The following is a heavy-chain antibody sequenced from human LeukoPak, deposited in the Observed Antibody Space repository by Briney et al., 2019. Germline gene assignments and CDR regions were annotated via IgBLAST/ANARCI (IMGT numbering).Heavy chain of an antibody. Sequence: SETLSLTCTVSGGSISSYYWSWIRQHPGKGLEWIGYIFYVGSTYYNPSLKSRVTISVDTSKNQFSLKLSSVTAADTAVYYCARGIDYGRGFDYWGQGILVTVSS. CDR2: IFYVGST. CDR3: ARGIDYGRGFDY. J-gene: IGHJ4*02. V-gene: IGHV4-59*06. D-gene: IGHD4-17*01. CDR1: GGSISSYY.